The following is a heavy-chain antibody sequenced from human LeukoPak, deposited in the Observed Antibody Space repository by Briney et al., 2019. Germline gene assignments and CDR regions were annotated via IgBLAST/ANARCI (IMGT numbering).Heavy chain of an antibody. V-gene: IGHV4-34*01. J-gene: IGHJ4*02. CDR2: INHSGST. CDR1: GGSFSGYY. CDR3: ARGAHWFDY. Sequence: SETLSLTCAVYGGSFSGYYWSWIRQPPGKGLEWIGEINHSGSTNYNPPLKSRVTISVDTSKNQFSLKLSSVTAADTAVYYCARGAHWFDYWGQGTLVTVSS.